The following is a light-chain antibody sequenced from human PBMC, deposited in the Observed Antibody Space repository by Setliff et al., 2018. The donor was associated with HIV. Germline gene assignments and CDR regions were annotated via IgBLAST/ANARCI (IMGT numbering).Light chain of an antibody. Sequence: SALTQPPSVSGAPGQRVNITCTGSSSTIGAGYDVHWYQHLPGTAPKLLILGNINRPSGVSNRFSGSKSGNTASLTISGLQAEDEADYYCSSYTTISTVVFGGGTK. CDR3: SSYTTISTVV. CDR1: SSTIGAGYD. CDR2: GNI. J-gene: IGLJ2*01. V-gene: IGLV1-40*01.